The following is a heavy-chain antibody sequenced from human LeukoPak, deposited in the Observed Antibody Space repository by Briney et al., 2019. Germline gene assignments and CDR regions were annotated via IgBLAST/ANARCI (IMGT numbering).Heavy chain of an antibody. D-gene: IGHD6-13*01. V-gene: IGHV4-34*01. J-gene: IGHJ5*02. CDR2: INHSGST. Sequence: DPSETLSLTCAVYGGSFSGYYWSWIRQPPGEGLGWIGEINHSGSTNYNPSLKSRVTISVDTSKNQFSLKLSSVTAADTAVYYCARGLVSSSGWFDPWGQGTLVTVSS. CDR1: GGSFSGYY. CDR3: ARGLVSSSGWFDP.